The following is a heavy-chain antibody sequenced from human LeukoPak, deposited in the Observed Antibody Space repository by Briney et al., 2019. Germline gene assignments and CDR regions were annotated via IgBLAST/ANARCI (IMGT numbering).Heavy chain of an antibody. CDR3: ATFIHDLKLGSGFDY. CDR1: DGSISSYY. CDR2: IYTSGST. J-gene: IGHJ4*02. D-gene: IGHD3-10*01. Sequence: SETLSLTCTVSDGSISSYYWSWIRQPAGKGLEWIGRIYTSGSTNYNPSLKSRVTMSVDTSKNQFSLKLSSVTAADTAVYYCATFIHDLKLGSGFDYWGQGTLVTVSS. V-gene: IGHV4-4*07.